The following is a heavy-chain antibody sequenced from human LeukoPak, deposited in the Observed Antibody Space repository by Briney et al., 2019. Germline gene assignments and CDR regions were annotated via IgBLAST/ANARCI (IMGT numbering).Heavy chain of an antibody. J-gene: IGHJ3*02. CDR3: ARDGWFGHDAFDI. V-gene: IGHV4-4*07. CDR1: GGSISRYY. CDR2: IYTSGST. Sequence: SGTLSLTRTVSGGSISRYYWRLIRQPARKGLEWIGGIYTSGSTNYNPSLKSRVTMSVDTCKHQFSLKLSSVTAPDTPVYCCARDGWFGHDAFDIWGQGTMVTVSS. D-gene: IGHD3-10*01.